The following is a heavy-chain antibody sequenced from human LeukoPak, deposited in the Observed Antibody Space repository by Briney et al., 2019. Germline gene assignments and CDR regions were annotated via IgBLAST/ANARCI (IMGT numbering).Heavy chain of an antibody. CDR1: GFTFGDYA. J-gene: IGHJ4*02. V-gene: IGHV3-49*04. Sequence: PGRSLRFSCTASGFTFGDYAMSWVRQAPGKGLEWVGFIRSKAYGGTTEYAASVKGRFTISRDDSKSIAYLQMNSLKTEDTAVYYCTRDQEQQLTNFDYWGQGTLVTVSS. CDR2: IRSKAYGGTT. CDR3: TRDQEQQLTNFDY. D-gene: IGHD6-13*01.